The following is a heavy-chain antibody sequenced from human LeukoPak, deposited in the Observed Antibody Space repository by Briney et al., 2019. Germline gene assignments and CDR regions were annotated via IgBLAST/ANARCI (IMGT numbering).Heavy chain of an antibody. V-gene: IGHV3-53*01. Sequence: GGSLRLSCAASGFTVSSNYMSWVRQAPGKGLEWVSVIYSGGNTYYADSVKGRFTISRDNSKNTLYLQMNSLRAEDTAVYYCAIAQRPHSSGYYYLDYWGQGTLVTVSS. J-gene: IGHJ4*02. CDR2: IYSGGNT. D-gene: IGHD3-22*01. CDR3: AIAQRPHSSGYYYLDY. CDR1: GFTVSSNY.